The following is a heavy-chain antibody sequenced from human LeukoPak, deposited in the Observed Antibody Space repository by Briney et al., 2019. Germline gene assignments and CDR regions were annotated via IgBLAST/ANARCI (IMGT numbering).Heavy chain of an antibody. V-gene: IGHV4-39*01. CDR1: GGSISSSSYY. J-gene: IGHJ4*02. CDR3: ARHCDFWSGYYTAFDY. D-gene: IGHD3-3*01. CDR2: IYYSGST. Sequence: PSETLSLTCTVSGGSISSSSYYWGWIRQPPGKGLEWIGSIYYSGSTYYNPSLKSRVTISVDTSKNQFSLKLSSVTAADTAVYYCARHCDFWSGYYTAFDYWGQGTLVTVSS.